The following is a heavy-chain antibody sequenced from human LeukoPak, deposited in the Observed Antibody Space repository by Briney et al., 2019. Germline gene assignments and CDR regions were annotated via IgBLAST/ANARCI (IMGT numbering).Heavy chain of an antibody. CDR1: GVSISSSEW. Sequence: PSETVSLTCAVSGVSISSSEWWIWVRQPPGQGLEWIGEIHRDGRTRYNPSLKSRVTMSMDYSKNQFSLSVTSVTAADTAIYYCGKTDIYFNPIDYWGPGSLVTVSS. J-gene: IGHJ4*02. V-gene: IGHV4-4*02. CDR3: GKTDIYFNPIDY. D-gene: IGHD3-9*01. CDR2: IHRDGRT.